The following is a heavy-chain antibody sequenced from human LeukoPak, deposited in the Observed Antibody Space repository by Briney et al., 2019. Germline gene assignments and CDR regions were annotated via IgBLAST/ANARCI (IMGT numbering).Heavy chain of an antibody. V-gene: IGHV4-34*01. J-gene: IGHJ6*03. CDR1: GGSFSGYY. CDR2: INHSGST. D-gene: IGHD3-3*01. CDR3: ARHSSGDFWSGYYMDV. Sequence: SETLSLTCAVYGGSFSGYYWSWIRQPPGKGLEWIGEINHSGSTNYNPSLKSRVTISVDTSKNQFSLKLSSVTAADTAMYYCARHSSGDFWSGYYMDVWGKGTTVTVSS.